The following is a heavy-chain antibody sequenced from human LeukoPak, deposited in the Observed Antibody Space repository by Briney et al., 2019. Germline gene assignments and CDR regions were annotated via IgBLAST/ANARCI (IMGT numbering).Heavy chain of an antibody. Sequence: GGSLRLSCAASGFTFSSYSMSWVRQAPGKGLEWVSSISSSSSYIYYADSVKGRFTISRDNAKNSLYLQMNSLRAEDTAVYYCARVGLRCDAFDIWGQGTMVTVSS. CDR2: ISSSSSYI. CDR1: GFTFSSYS. CDR3: ARVGLRCDAFDI. V-gene: IGHV3-21*01. J-gene: IGHJ3*02. D-gene: IGHD5-12*01.